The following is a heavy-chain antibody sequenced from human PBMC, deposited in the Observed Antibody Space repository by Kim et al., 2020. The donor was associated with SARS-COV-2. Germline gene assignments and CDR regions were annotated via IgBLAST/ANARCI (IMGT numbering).Heavy chain of an antibody. D-gene: IGHD7-27*01. CDR3: AREHWGPEY. J-gene: IGHJ4*02. CDR1: GFTFTTYW. V-gene: IGHV3-7*01. Sequence: GGSLRLSCAASGFTFTTYWMTWVRQAPGKGLEWVANIKEDGSAKNYADSLKGRFTISRDNAKKSLYLQMNSLRAEDTAVYYCAREHWGPEYWGQGTLVT. CDR2: IKEDGSAK.